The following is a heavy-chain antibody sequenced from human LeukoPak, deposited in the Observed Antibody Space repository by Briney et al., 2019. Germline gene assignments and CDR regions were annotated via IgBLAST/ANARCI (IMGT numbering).Heavy chain of an antibody. CDR2: ISGSGGST. J-gene: IGHJ4*02. D-gene: IGHD3-22*01. Sequence: GGSLRLSCAASGFTFSSYAMRWVRQAPGKGLEWVSAISGSGGSTYYADSVKGRFTISRDNSKNTLYLQMNSLRAEDTAVYYCAKGKYYYDSSGYTDYWGQGTLVTVSS. CDR1: GFTFSSYA. CDR3: AKGKYYYDSSGYTDY. V-gene: IGHV3-23*01.